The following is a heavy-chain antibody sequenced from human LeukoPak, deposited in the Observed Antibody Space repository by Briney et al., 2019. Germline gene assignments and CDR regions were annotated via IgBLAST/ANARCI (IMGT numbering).Heavy chain of an antibody. J-gene: IGHJ4*02. D-gene: IGHD6-13*01. CDR2: INPNSGGT. V-gene: IGHV1-2*06. Sequence: ASVKVSCTASGYTFTGYYMHWVRQAPGQGLEWMGRINPNSGGTNYAQKFQGRVIMTRDTSISTAYMELSRLRSDDTAVYYCARAKGVVAAAGTTYNYWGQGTLVTVSS. CDR1: GYTFTGYY. CDR3: ARAKGVVAAAGTTYNY.